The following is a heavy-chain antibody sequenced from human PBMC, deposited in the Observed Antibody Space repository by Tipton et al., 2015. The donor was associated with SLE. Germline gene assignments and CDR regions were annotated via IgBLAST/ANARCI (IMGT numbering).Heavy chain of an antibody. CDR1: GGSISSGSYY. CDR3: ATDDGAGGDY. J-gene: IGHJ4*02. D-gene: IGHD3-16*01. CDR2: IYTSGST. V-gene: IGHV4-61*02. Sequence: TLSLTCTVSGGSISSGSYYWSWIRQPAGKGLEWIGRIYTSGSTNYNPSLKSRVTISVDTSKNQFSLKLSSVTAADTAVYYCATDDGAGGDYWGQGTLVTVSS.